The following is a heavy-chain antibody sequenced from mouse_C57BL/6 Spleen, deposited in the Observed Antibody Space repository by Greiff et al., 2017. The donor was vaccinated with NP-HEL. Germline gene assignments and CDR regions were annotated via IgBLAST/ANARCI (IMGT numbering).Heavy chain of an antibody. J-gene: IGHJ2*01. CDR1: GYTFTSYW. V-gene: IGHV1-50*01. D-gene: IGHD2-1*01. CDR3: ARAFNYVNY. Sequence: QVQLKQPGAELVKPGASVKLSCKASGYTFTSYWMQWVKQRPGQGLEWIGEIDPSDSYTNYNQKFKGKATLTVDTSSSTAYMQLSSLTSEDAAVYYCARAFNYVNYWGQGTTLTVSS. CDR2: IDPSDSYT.